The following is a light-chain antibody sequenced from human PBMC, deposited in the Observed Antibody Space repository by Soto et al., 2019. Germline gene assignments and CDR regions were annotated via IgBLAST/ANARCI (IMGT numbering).Light chain of an antibody. CDR1: KLGDKY. CDR2: QDS. V-gene: IGLV3-1*01. CDR3: QAWDSSYVV. Sequence: SYELTQPPSVSVSPGQTASITCSGDKLGDKYACWYQQKPGQSPVLVIYQDSKRPSGIPERFSGSNSGNTATLTISGTQAIDEADYYCQAWDSSYVVFGGGTKLTVL. J-gene: IGLJ2*01.